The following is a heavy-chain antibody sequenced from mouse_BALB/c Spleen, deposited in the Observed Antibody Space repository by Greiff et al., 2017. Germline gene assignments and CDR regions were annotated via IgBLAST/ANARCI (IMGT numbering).Heavy chain of an antibody. D-gene: IGHD2-4*01. V-gene: IGHV2-9*02. Sequence: VKLMESGPGLVAPSQSLSITCTVSGFSLTSYGVHWVRQPPGKGLEWLGVIWAGGSTNYNSALMSRLSISKDNSKSQVFLKMNSLQTDDTAMYYCARDRGLRPYAMDYWGQGTSVTVSS. CDR2: IWAGGST. J-gene: IGHJ4*01. CDR1: GFSLTSYG. CDR3: ARDRGLRPYAMDY.